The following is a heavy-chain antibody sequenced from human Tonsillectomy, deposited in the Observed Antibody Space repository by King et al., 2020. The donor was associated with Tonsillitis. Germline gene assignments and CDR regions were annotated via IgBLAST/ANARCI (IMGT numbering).Heavy chain of an antibody. CDR1: GFTFSSYG. CDR2: IAYDGSNI. V-gene: IGHV3-30*03. Sequence: HVQLVESGGGVVQPGGSLRLSCAASGFTFSSYGMHWVRQAPGKGLEWVAFIAYDGSNIEHADSVKGRFTISRDNSQNTLYLQMNSLRAEDTAVYYCARKGGSAWEYVQLWGQGTLVTVSS. J-gene: IGHJ1*01. D-gene: IGHD6-19*01. CDR3: ARKGGSAWEYVQL.